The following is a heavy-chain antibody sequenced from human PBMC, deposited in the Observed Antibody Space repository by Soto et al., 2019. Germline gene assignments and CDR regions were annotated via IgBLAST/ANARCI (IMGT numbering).Heavy chain of an antibody. CDR2: ISWNSGDI. D-gene: IGHD2-2*03. CDR1: GFSFDDYG. V-gene: IGHV3-9*01. Sequence: EVQLVESGGGSVQPGRSLRLSCAASGFSFDDYGMHWVRQGPGKGLEWVSGISWNSGDIYYADSVKGRFTISRDNAKRSLYLQINSLRTDDTAVYYCAKDNDLDRDGPFDYWGQGILVTVSS. CDR3: AKDNDLDRDGPFDY. J-gene: IGHJ4*02.